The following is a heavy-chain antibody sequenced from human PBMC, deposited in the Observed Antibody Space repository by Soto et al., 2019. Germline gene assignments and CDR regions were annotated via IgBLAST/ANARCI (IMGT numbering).Heavy chain of an antibody. CDR2: IIPIFGSP. CDR1: GGSVSRDP. V-gene: IGHV1-69*13. J-gene: IGHJ6*02. Sequence: SVKVSCKASGGSVSRDPISWVRQAPGQGLEWMGGIIPIFGSPTYAQRFQGRVTITADESTSTVYMELSSLRSEDTALYYCARDLISNYHYYGMDVWGQGTTVTVSS. CDR3: ARDLISNYHYYGMDV.